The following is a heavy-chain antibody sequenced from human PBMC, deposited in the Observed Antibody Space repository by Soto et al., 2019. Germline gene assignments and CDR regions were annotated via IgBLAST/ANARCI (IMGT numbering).Heavy chain of an antibody. V-gene: IGHV3-7*01. D-gene: IGHD3-10*01. CDR2: IKQDGSEK. J-gene: IGHJ5*02. Sequence: GGSLRLSCAASGFTFSSYWMSWVRQAPGKGLEWVANIKQDGSEKYYVDSVKGRFTISRDNAKNSLYLQMNSLRAEDTAVYYCARRRDTMVRGYNWFDPWGQGTLVTVSS. CDR1: GFTFSSYW. CDR3: ARRRDTMVRGYNWFDP.